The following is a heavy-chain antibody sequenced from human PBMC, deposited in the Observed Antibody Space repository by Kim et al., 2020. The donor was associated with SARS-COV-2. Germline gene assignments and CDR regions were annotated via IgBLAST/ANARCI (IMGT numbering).Heavy chain of an antibody. D-gene: IGHD3-3*01. CDR1: GYSFTSYW. CDR3: ARRWPYYDFWSGYYKSPHETEYYFDY. J-gene: IGHJ4*02. Sequence: GESLKISCKGSGYSFTSYWIGWVRQMPGKGLEWMGIIYPGDSDTRYSPSFQGQVTISADKSISTAYLQWSSLKASDTAMYYCARRWPYYDFWSGYYKSPHETEYYFDYWGQGTLVTVSS. V-gene: IGHV5-51*01. CDR2: IYPGDSDT.